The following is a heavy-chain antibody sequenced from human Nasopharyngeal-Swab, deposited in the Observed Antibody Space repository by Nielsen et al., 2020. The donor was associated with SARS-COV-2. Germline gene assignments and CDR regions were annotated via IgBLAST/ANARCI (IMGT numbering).Heavy chain of an antibody. Sequence: ASVKVSCKVSGYTLTELSIHWVRQAPGKGLEWMGRINPNSGGTNYAQKFQGRVTMTRDTSISTAYMELSRLRSDDTAVYYCARGQFLAAAGRRDAFDIWGQGTMVTVSS. J-gene: IGHJ3*02. V-gene: IGHV1-2*06. CDR3: ARGQFLAAAGRRDAFDI. CDR1: GYTLTELS. CDR2: INPNSGGT. D-gene: IGHD6-13*01.